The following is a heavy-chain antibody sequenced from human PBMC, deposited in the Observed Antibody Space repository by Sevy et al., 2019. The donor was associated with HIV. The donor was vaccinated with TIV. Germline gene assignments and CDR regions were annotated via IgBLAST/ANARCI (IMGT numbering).Heavy chain of an antibody. J-gene: IGHJ3*02. CDR3: ASENVVLSEEDAFDI. Sequence: SETLSLTCTVSGGSISSSSYYWGWIRQPPGKGLEWIGSIYYSGSTYYNPSLKSRVTISVDTSKYQFSLKLSSVTAAETAVHHCASENVVLSEEDAFDIWGQGTMVTVS. CDR2: IYYSGST. CDR1: GGSISSSSYY. V-gene: IGHV4-39*01. D-gene: IGHD3-16*01.